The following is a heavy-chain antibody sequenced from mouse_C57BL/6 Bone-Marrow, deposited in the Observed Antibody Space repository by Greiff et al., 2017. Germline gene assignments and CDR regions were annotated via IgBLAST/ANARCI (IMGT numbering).Heavy chain of an antibody. V-gene: IGHV1-76*01. CDR3: ARLRLRRPAMDY. D-gene: IGHD2-4*01. J-gene: IGHJ4*01. CDR1: GYTFTDYY. CDR2: IYPGSGNT. Sequence: VKLVESGAELVRPGASVKLSCKASGYTFTDYYINWVKQRPGQGLEWIARIYPGSGNTYYNEKFKGKATLTAEKSSSTAYMQLSSLTSEDSAVYFCARLRLRRPAMDYWGQGTSVTVSS.